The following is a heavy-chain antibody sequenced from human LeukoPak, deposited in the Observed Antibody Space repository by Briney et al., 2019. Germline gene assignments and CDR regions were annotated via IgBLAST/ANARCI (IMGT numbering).Heavy chain of an antibody. V-gene: IGHV3-48*01. CDR2: ISSSSSNI. CDR3: AREIPLSGHSTVTTSY. Sequence: PGGSLRLSCAASGFTFSSYSMNWVRQAPGKGLEWVSYISSSSSNIYYADSVKGRFTISRDNAKNSLYLQMNSLRAEDTAVYYCAREIPLSGHSTVTTSYWGQGTLVTVSS. J-gene: IGHJ4*02. D-gene: IGHD4-11*01. CDR1: GFTFSSYS.